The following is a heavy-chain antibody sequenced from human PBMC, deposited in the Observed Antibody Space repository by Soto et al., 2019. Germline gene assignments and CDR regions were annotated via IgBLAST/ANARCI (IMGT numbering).Heavy chain of an antibody. CDR1: GGSISSGDSY. Sequence: TLSLTCPVSGGSISSGDSYWSWIRQSPGKGLEWIGYTYYSGSPFYNPSLASRVTISVDTSKNQFSLKLNSVTAADTAVYYCAREGAASYSYYYGTDVWGQGTTVTVSS. CDR2: TYYSGSP. V-gene: IGHV4-30-4*01. CDR3: AREGAASYSYYYGTDV. D-gene: IGHD3-16*01. J-gene: IGHJ6*02.